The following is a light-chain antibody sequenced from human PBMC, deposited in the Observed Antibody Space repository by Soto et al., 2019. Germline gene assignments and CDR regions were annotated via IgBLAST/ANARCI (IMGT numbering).Light chain of an antibody. V-gene: IGKV3-11*02. CDR3: QQRSNLPWT. CDR2: DAF. Sequence: EIVLTQSQATLSLSPGDKATLSCRASPSVSSYLACYQQTPGQAPRLLMYDAFLRATGIPATFSGSGSERDFTLTITRIEPADFAVYSCQQRSNLPWTFGQGTKVEIK. CDR1: PSVSSY. J-gene: IGKJ1*01.